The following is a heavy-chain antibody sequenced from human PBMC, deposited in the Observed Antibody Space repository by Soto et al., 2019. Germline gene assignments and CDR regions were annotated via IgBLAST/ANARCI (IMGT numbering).Heavy chain of an antibody. CDR2: IYYSGST. CDR1: GGSISSGGYY. J-gene: IGHJ4*01. V-gene: IGHV4-31*03. D-gene: IGHD3-22*01. Sequence: QVQLQESGPGLVKPSQTLSLTCTVSGGSISSGGYYWSWIRQQPGKGLEWIGYIYYSGSTYYNPSLKTRVTLSVDTSKNQFSLKLSSVTAADKAVYYCAREISYYDSSCYYDVYCDYWGHGTLVTVSS. CDR3: AREISYYDSSCYYDVYCDY.